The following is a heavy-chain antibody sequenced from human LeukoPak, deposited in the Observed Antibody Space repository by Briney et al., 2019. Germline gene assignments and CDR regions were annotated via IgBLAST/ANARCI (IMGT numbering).Heavy chain of an antibody. J-gene: IGHJ4*02. D-gene: IGHD4-23*01. V-gene: IGHV1-18*01. CDR2: ISAYSDAT. CDR1: GYTFTSYG. CDR3: ARGPEYGGTIDY. Sequence: ASVKVSCKASGYTFTSYGISWVRQAPGQGLEWMGWISAYSDATKYSQKFQGRVTMTRDTSISTTYMDLTRLTSDDTAVYYCARGPEYGGTIDYWGQGTLVTVSS.